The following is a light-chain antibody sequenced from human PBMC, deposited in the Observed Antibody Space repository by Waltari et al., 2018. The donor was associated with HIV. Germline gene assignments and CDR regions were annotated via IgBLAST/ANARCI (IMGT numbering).Light chain of an antibody. V-gene: IGLV1-47*01. CDR3: AAWDDSLSGG. CDR2: RNN. J-gene: IGLJ3*02. CDR1: SSNIGSNY. Sequence: QSVLTQPPSASGTPGQRVTISCSGSSSNIGSNYVYWYQQLPGPAPKLLIYRNNQRPSGVPDRFSGSKSGTSASLAISGLRSEDEADYYCAAWDDSLSGGFGGGTKLTVL.